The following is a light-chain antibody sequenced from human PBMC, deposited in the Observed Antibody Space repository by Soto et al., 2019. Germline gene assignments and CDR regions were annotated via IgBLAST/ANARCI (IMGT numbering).Light chain of an antibody. CDR3: QQRNIWPPVT. V-gene: IGKV3-11*01. CDR1: QSVISTY. Sequence: EIVLTQSPGTLSLSPGERATLSCRASQSVISTYLAWYQQKPGQAPRLLIYGAFNRATGIPARFSGSGSGAGFTLTISSLEPEDFAVYYCQQRNIWPPVTFGQGTRLEI. CDR2: GAF. J-gene: IGKJ5*01.